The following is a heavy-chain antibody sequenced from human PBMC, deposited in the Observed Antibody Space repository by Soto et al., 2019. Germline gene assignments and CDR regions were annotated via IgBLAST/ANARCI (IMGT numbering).Heavy chain of an antibody. J-gene: IGHJ6*02. D-gene: IGHD4-17*01. CDR1: GFTFSSYA. Sequence: GGSLRLSCAASGFTFSSYAMSWVRQAPGKGLEWVSAISGSGGSTYYADSVKGRFTISRDNSKSTLYLQMNSLRAEDTAVYYCAKRQGLHYYYYGMDVWGQGTRVTVSS. CDR3: AKRQGLHYYYYGMDV. CDR2: ISGSGGST. V-gene: IGHV3-23*01.